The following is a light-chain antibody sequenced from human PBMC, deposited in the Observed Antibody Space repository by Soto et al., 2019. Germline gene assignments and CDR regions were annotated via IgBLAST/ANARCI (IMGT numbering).Light chain of an antibody. V-gene: IGKV3-11*01. CDR2: DAS. J-gene: IGKJ1*01. CDR3: QQYNSYSET. CDR1: QSFSSY. Sequence: IVFTQSPATLSLSPGERATLSCRASQSFSSYLAWYQQKPGQAPRLLIYDASNRATGIPARFSGSGSGTEFTLTISSLQPDDFATYYCQQYNSYSETFGQGTKVDIK.